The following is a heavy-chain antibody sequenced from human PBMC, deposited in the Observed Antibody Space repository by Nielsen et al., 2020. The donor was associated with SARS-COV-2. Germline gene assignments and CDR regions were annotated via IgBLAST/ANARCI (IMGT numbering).Heavy chain of an antibody. D-gene: IGHD5-18*01. J-gene: IGHJ4*02. CDR3: ARDDVDTAMVFVGSPDY. CDR2: IWYDGSNK. V-gene: IGHV3-33*01. Sequence: GGSLRLSCAASGFTFSSYGMHWVRQAPGKGLEWVAVIWYDGSNKYYADSVKGRFTISRDNSKNTLYLQMNSLRAEDTAVYYCARDDVDTAMVFVGSPDYWGQGTLVTVSS. CDR1: GFTFSSYG.